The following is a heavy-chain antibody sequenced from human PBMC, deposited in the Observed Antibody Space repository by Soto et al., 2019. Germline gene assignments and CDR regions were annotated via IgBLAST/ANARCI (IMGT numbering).Heavy chain of an antibody. Sequence: GGSLRLSCAASGFTFSSYGMHWVRQAPGKGLEWVAVIPYDGSNKYYADSVKGRFTISRDNSKSTLYLQMNSLRAEDTAVYYCAKEVRPYSSGWYHDYWGQGTLVTVSS. CDR3: AKEVRPYSSGWYHDY. CDR1: GFTFSSYG. J-gene: IGHJ4*02. D-gene: IGHD6-19*01. CDR2: IPYDGSNK. V-gene: IGHV3-30*18.